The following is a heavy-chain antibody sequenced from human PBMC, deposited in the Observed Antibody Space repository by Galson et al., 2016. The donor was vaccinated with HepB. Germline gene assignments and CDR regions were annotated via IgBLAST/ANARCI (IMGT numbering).Heavy chain of an antibody. Sequence: SLRLSCAASRFTFSSYSMNWVRQAPGKGLEWVSSISSSSSYNYYADSVKGRFTISRDNAKNPLYLQMNSLRAEDTAVYYCAREYYKDSSGDDAFDIWGQGTMVTVSS. CDR2: ISSSSSYN. J-gene: IGHJ3*02. CDR3: AREYYKDSSGDDAFDI. V-gene: IGHV3-21*01. CDR1: RFTFSSYS. D-gene: IGHD3-22*01.